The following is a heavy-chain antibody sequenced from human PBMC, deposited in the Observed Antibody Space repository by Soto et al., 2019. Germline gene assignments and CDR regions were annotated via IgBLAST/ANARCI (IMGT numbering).Heavy chain of an antibody. CDR2: ISFDGTNK. Sequence: QVQLVESGGDVVQPGRSLRLSCAASGFTFSSYGMHWVRQAPGKGLEWVAVISFDGTNKYQADFVKGRFTISRDNSKNALYLQMNSLRPEDTAVYYCARRIESASSYGADYLDFWGQGTLVTVSS. J-gene: IGHJ4*02. D-gene: IGHD6-6*01. V-gene: IGHV3-30*03. CDR3: ARRIESASSYGADYLDF. CDR1: GFTFSSYG.